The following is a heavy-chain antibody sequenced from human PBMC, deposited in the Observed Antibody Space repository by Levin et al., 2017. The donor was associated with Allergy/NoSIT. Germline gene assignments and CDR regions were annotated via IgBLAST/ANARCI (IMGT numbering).Heavy chain of an antibody. CDR1: GFTFSTYA. V-gene: IGHV3-30*18. CDR2: ISYDGSDK. CDR3: AKEGPGRDFDY. Sequence: GESLKISCAASGFTFSTYAMHWVRQAPGKGLEWVAFISYDGSDKYYAESVKGRFAISRDDSKNTLYLQMSSLRAEDTAAYYCAKEGPGRDFDYWGQGTLVAVSS. D-gene: IGHD1-14*01. J-gene: IGHJ4*02.